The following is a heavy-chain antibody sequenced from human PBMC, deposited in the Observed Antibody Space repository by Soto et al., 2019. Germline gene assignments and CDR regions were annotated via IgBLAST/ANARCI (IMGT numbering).Heavy chain of an antibody. V-gene: IGHV1-46*01. Sequence: ASVKVSCKASGYTITSYYIHCVRQAPGQGLEWMGIINPSGGSTSYAQKFQGRVTMTRDTSASTVYMELSSLRSEDTAVYYCARVTTARGAVAVDGFRSFGMDVWGQGTTVTVSS. CDR3: ARVTTARGAVAVDGFRSFGMDV. D-gene: IGHD6-19*01. CDR1: GYTITSYY. CDR2: INPSGGST. J-gene: IGHJ6*02.